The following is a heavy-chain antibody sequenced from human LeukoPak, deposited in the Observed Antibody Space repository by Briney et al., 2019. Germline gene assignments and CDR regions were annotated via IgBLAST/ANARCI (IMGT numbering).Heavy chain of an antibody. CDR1: GGTFSSYA. J-gene: IGHJ6*03. CDR3: ARAASRRGSYYYYMDV. CDR2: IIPIFGTA. Sequence: SVKVSCKASGGTFSSYAISWVRQAPGQGLEWMGGIIPIFGTANYAQKFQGRVTITRNTSISTAYMELSSLRSEDTAVYYCARAASRRGSYYYYMDVWGKGTTVTVSS. V-gene: IGHV1-69*05. D-gene: IGHD1-26*01.